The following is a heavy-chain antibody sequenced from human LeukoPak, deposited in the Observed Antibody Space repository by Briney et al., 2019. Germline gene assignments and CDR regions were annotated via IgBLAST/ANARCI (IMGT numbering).Heavy chain of an antibody. J-gene: IGHJ5*02. CDR1: GGTFSSYA. CDR3: ASNLRTTDIAVAGYNGFDP. V-gene: IGHV1-69*13. Sequence: SVKVSCKASGGTFSSYAISWVRQAPGQGLEWMGGITPIFGTANYAQKFQGRVTITADESTSTAYMELSSLRSEDTAVYYCASNLRTTDIAVAGYNGFDPWGQGTLVTVSS. CDR2: ITPIFGTA. D-gene: IGHD6-19*01.